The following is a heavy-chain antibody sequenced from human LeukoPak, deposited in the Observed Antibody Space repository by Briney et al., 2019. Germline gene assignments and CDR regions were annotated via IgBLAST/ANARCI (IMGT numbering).Heavy chain of an antibody. V-gene: IGHV1-18*01. D-gene: IGHD3-10*01. CDR2: ISAYNGNT. CDR1: GYTFTSYG. Sequence: ASVKVSCKASGYTFTSYGISWVRQAPGQGLEWMGWISAYNGNTNYAQKLQGRVTMTTDTSTSTAYMELRSLRSDDTAVYYCARGWYYYGSGSYYRSDYWGQGTLVTVSS. CDR3: ARGWYYYGSGSYYRSDY. J-gene: IGHJ4*02.